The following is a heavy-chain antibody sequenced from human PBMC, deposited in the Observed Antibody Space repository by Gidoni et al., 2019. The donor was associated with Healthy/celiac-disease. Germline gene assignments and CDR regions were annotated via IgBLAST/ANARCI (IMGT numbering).Heavy chain of an antibody. CDR1: GFTFSSYS. D-gene: IGHD6-13*01. Sequence: EVQLVESGGGLVQPGGSLRLPCAASGFTFSSYSMNWVRQAPGKGLEWVSYISSSSSTIYYADSVKGRFTISRDNAKNSLYLQMNSLRAEDTAVYYCARGIAALNNWFDPWGQGTLVTVSS. CDR2: ISSSSSTI. V-gene: IGHV3-48*01. CDR3: ARGIAALNNWFDP. J-gene: IGHJ5*02.